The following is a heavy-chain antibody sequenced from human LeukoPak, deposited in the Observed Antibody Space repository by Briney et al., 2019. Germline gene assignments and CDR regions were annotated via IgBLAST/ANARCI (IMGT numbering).Heavy chain of an antibody. D-gene: IGHD3-10*01. CDR3: ARPFGSGTYYQFDL. CDR1: GFAFSSYW. V-gene: IGHV3-7*04. Sequence: PGGSLRLSCAASGFAFSSYWMSWVRQAPGKGLEWVANIKGDGSDKYYLDPLKGRFTVSRDNAKNSLYLQVNSLRADDTAVYYCARPFGSGTYYQFDLWGQGTLVTVSS. J-gene: IGHJ4*02. CDR2: IKGDGSDK.